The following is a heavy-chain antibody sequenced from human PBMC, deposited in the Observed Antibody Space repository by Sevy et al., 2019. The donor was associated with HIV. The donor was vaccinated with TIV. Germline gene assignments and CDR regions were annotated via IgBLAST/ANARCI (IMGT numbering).Heavy chain of an antibody. V-gene: IGHV3-9*01. Sequence: GGSLRLSCAASGFTFDDYAMHWVRQAPGKGLEWVSGISWNSGSIGYADSVKGRFTISRHNAKNSLYLQMNSLRAEDTALYYCAKDIGNFERMWLVLEYWGQGTLVTVSS. CDR1: GFTFDDYA. CDR3: AKDIGNFERMWLVLEY. D-gene: IGHD6-19*01. J-gene: IGHJ4*02. CDR2: ISWNSGSI.